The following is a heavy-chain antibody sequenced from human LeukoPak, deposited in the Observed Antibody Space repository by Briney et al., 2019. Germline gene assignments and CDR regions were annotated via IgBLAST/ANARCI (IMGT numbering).Heavy chain of an antibody. V-gene: IGHV3-23*01. Sequence: GGSLRLSCAASGFTFSSYAMSWVRQAPGKGLEWVSAISGSGGSTYYADSVKGRFTISRDNSKNTLYLQMNSLRAEDTAVFYCAKSKQGGWYSGDYWGQGTLVTVSS. J-gene: IGHJ4*02. CDR2: ISGSGGST. D-gene: IGHD6-19*01. CDR3: AKSKQGGWYSGDY. CDR1: GFTFSSYA.